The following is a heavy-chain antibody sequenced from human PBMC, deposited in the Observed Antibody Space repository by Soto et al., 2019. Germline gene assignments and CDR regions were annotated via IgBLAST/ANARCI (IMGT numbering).Heavy chain of an antibody. CDR2: INAHSGGT. V-gene: IGHV1-2*02. CDR1: GFSFTGYY. D-gene: IGHD6-6*01. J-gene: IGHJ5*02. CDR3: GKGLTGQLAYSLDP. Sequence: SFKFSCTPSGFSFTGYYIHWLRQAPGQGREWMGWINAHSGGTEYAQKFQGRVTVTRDTSISTAYMPLSSLRSDDTANYYCGKGLTGQLAYSLDPWGQGTQVTVSS.